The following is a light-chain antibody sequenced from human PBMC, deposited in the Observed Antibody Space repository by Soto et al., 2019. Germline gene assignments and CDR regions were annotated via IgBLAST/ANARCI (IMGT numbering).Light chain of an antibody. CDR2: KAS. CDR1: QSISLS. V-gene: IGKV1-5*03. Sequence: DLRMTQSPSTLSAFVGDRVTITCRASQSISLSLAWYQQKPGKAPDLLIYKASSLESGVPSRFSGSGSGTEFTLTISSLQPDDFATDDCQQYNTYSTFGQGTKVDIK. CDR3: QQYNTYST. J-gene: IGKJ1*01.